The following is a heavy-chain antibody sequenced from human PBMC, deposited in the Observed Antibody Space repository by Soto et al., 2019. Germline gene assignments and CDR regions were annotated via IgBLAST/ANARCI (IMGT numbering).Heavy chain of an antibody. J-gene: IGHJ4*02. CDR1: GFIFTTSD. V-gene: IGHV3-23*04. Sequence: EVQLVESEGGLVQPGGSLRLSCEASGFIFTTSDMSWVRQAPGKGLEWISSITITGDTTHYADSVKGRFTISRDNSRNPVYLQINSLRADDTAFYYCAKGGGGDHGYWGQGTLVAVSS. CDR2: ITITGDTT. CDR3: AKGGGGDHGY. D-gene: IGHD2-21*02.